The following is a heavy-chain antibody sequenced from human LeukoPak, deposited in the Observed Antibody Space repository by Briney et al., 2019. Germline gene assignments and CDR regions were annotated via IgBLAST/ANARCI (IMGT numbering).Heavy chain of an antibody. J-gene: IGHJ5*02. CDR1: GGSISSGGYY. D-gene: IGHD6-19*01. CDR3: ARDGYSSGWYRDWFDP. Sequence: SQTLSLTCTVSGGSISSGGYYWSWIRQPPGKGLEWIGYIYHSGSTYYNPSLKSRVTISVDRSKNQFSLKLSSVTAADTAVYYCARDGYSSGWYRDWFDPWGQGTLVTVSS. V-gene: IGHV4-30-2*01. CDR2: IYHSGST.